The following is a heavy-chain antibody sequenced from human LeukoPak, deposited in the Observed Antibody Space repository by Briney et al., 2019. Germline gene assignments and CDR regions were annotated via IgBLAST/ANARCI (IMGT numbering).Heavy chain of an antibody. CDR1: GYTFTTYG. D-gene: IGHD5-24*01. Sequence: ASVKVSCKASGYTFTTYGITWVRQAPGQGLEWMGWINTNTGNPTYAQGFTGRFVFSLDTSVSTAYLQISSLKAEDTAVYYCARLEEMGDPDYWGQGNLVTVSS. CDR2: INTNTGNP. V-gene: IGHV7-4-1*02. J-gene: IGHJ4*02. CDR3: ARLEEMGDPDY.